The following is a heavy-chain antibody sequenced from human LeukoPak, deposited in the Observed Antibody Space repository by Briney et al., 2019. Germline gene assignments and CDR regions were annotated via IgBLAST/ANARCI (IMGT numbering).Heavy chain of an antibody. CDR1: GGSISSSSYY. J-gene: IGHJ6*02. V-gene: IGHV4-39*01. D-gene: IGHD4-23*01. CDR3: ARLTVEGYYYYGMDV. Sequence: SETLSLTCTVSGGSISSSSYYWGWIRQPPGKGLEWIGSIYYSGSTYYNPSLKSRVTISVDTSKNQFSLELSSVTAADTAVYYCARLTVEGYYYYGMDVWGQGTTVTVSS. CDR2: IYYSGST.